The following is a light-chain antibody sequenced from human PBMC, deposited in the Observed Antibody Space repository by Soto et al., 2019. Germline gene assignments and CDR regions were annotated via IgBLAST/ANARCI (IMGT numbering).Light chain of an antibody. CDR3: SSYTSTTTLVI. CDR2: EVS. V-gene: IGLV2-14*01. Sequence: QSALTQPASVSGSPGQSITISCTGASSDVGGYNYVSWYQQYSGTAPKLMIYEVSNRPSGVSYRFSGSKSGNTASLTISGLQADDEAYYYCSSYTSTTTLVIFGGGTKLTVL. CDR1: SSDVGGYNY. J-gene: IGLJ2*01.